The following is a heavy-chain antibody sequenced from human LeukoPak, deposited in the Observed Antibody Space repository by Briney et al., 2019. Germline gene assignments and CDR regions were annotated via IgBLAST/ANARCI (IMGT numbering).Heavy chain of an antibody. J-gene: IGHJ5*01. V-gene: IGHV3-66*03. D-gene: IGHD3-16*01. Sequence: GGSLRLSCAGSGFSVSNFYMNWVRQAPGKGLEWVSLIRDSGATFYADSVKGRFTISRDNSKNTIYLQMNRLRVEDTAVYFCARDRAVTQVWVEFDSWGQGTQVTVSS. CDR1: GFSVSNFY. CDR3: ARDRAVTQVWVEFDS. CDR2: IRDSGAT.